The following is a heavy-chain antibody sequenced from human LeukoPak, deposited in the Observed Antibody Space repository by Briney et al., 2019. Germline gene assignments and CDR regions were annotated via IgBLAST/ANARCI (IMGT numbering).Heavy chain of an antibody. CDR2: ISGYGGST. D-gene: IGHD5-24*01. J-gene: IGHJ4*02. CDR3: AKTERDGSVDY. CDR1: GFTFSSYA. V-gene: IGHV3-23*01. Sequence: GGSLRLSCAASGFTFSSYAMSWVRQAPGKGLEWVSSISGYGGSTYYADSVKGRCTISRDNSKNTVHLQMNSLRAEDTAVYYCAKTERDGSVDYWGQGTLVTVSS.